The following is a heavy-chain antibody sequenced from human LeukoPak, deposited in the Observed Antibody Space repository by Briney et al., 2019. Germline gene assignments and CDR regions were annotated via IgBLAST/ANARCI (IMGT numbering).Heavy chain of an antibody. CDR1: GGSISSYY. V-gene: IGHV4-59*01. CDR2: IYYSGST. D-gene: IGHD2-21*01. CDR3: AREHIDGMDV. Sequence: SETLSLTCTVSGGSISSYYWSWIRQPPGKGLEWIGYIYYSGSTNYNPSLKSRVTISVDTSKNQLSLKLSSVTAADTAVYYCAREHIDGMDVWGQGTTVTVSS. J-gene: IGHJ6*02.